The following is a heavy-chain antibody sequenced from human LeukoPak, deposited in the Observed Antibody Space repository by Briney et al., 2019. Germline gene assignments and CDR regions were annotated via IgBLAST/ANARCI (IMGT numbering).Heavy chain of an antibody. CDR1: GGSFSDYY. J-gene: IGHJ4*02. CDR2: INHSGST. D-gene: IGHD3-10*01. Sequence: SETLSLTCAVYGGSFSDYYWSWIRQPPGKGLEWIGEINHSGSTNYNPSLKSRVTISVDTSNNQFSLKLSSVTAADTAVYSCARDSTGTTLVRGVIGPDYWGQGTLVTVSS. V-gene: IGHV4-34*01. CDR3: ARDSTGTTLVRGVIGPDY.